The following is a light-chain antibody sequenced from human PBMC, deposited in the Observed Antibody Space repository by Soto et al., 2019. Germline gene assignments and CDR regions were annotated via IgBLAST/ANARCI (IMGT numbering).Light chain of an antibody. Sequence: DIQMTQSPSTLSASVRDIVTITCRASQSISSWLAWYQQKPGKAPKLLIYDASSLESGVPSRFSGSGSGTEFTLTISSLQPYDFATYYCEQYNSHINFGQGTRLEIK. CDR2: DAS. CDR3: EQYNSHIN. CDR1: QSISSW. V-gene: IGKV1-5*01. J-gene: IGKJ5*01.